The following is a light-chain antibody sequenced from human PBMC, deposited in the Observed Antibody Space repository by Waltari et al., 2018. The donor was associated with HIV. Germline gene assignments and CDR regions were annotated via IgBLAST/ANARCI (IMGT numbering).Light chain of an antibody. CDR1: SSNIGSNY. V-gene: IGLV1-47*01. CDR3: AAWDGSHVV. Sequence: QSVLTQPPSASGTPGPRVTIPCSGSSSNIGSNYVYWYQQLPGTAPKLLIYRNNQRPSGVPDRFSGSKSGTSASLAISGLRSEDEADYYCAAWDGSHVVFGGGTKLTVL. CDR2: RNN. J-gene: IGLJ2*01.